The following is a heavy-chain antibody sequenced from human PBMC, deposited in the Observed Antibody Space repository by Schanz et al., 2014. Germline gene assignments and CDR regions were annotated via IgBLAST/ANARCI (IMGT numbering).Heavy chain of an antibody. J-gene: IGHJ3*02. V-gene: IGHV3-21*04. CDR2: ITGGSTTYT. Sequence: EVQLVESGGGLVQRGGSLRLSCAASGFTFNNFGMNWVRQAPGKGLEWVSCITGGSTTYTYYADSVRGRFTISRDNAKNSLYLEMTSLRGEDTAVYYCARENLNWEAFDIWGQGTVVTVSS. CDR1: GFTFNNFG. D-gene: IGHD7-27*01. CDR3: ARENLNWEAFDI.